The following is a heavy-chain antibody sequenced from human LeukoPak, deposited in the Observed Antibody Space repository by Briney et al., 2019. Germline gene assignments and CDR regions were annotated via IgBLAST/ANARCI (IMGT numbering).Heavy chain of an antibody. CDR3: AGGSGASWFDP. Sequence: PSETLSLTRSVSGGSISSGYWSWIRQPPGKGLEWIAYMYNNGRSNYNPSLKSRVTISLDTSKNQFSLKLSSVTAADTAVYYCAGGSGASWFDPWGQGTLVTVSS. D-gene: IGHD2-8*02. CDR1: GGSISSGY. CDR2: MYNNGRS. J-gene: IGHJ5*02. V-gene: IGHV4-59*01.